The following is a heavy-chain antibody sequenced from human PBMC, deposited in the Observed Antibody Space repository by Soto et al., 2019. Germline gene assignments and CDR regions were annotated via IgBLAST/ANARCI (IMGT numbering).Heavy chain of an antibody. CDR2: ISTNNDAI. V-gene: IGHV3-48*01. Sequence: EVQLVESGGGLVQPGGSLRLSCAASGFSISDCSMNWVRRAPGKGLEWISYISTNNDAIYYADSVKGRFTISRDNAKNSLYLQMNSLRAEDTALYYCAGVLGSRRSGSYPSYWGQGTLVTVSS. D-gene: IGHD3-10*01. J-gene: IGHJ4*02. CDR3: AGVLGSRRSGSYPSY. CDR1: GFSISDCS.